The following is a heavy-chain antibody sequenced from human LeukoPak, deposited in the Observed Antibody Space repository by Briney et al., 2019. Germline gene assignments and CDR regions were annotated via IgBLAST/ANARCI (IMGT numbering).Heavy chain of an antibody. CDR1: GFTFADYG. Sequence: GGSLRLSCAASGFTFADYGMSWVRQAPGKGLEWVPGINWSGGSTGYADSVKGRFTISRDNAKNALYLQMSSLRAEDTALYYCARVCGADSTGGQGTLVTVSS. CDR3: ARVCGADST. J-gene: IGHJ4*02. V-gene: IGHV3-20*04. CDR2: INWSGGST. D-gene: IGHD1-26*01.